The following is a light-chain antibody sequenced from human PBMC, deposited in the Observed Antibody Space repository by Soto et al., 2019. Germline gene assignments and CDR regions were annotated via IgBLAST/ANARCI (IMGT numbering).Light chain of an antibody. Sequence: DIQMTQSPSSLSASLGDRVTITCRANQDISSYLVWYQHKLRQAPKLLIHAASTLASGVPSRFSGSESGTDFTLTISGLEHEDSATYYCQQSYRTPWTFGQGTKVEIK. CDR1: QDISSY. J-gene: IGKJ1*01. CDR3: QQSYRTPWT. CDR2: AAS. V-gene: IGKV1-39*01.